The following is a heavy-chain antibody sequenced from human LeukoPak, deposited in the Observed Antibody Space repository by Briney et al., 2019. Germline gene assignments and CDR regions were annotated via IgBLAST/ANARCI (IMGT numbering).Heavy chain of an antibody. V-gene: IGHV4-38-2*01. Sequence: GSLALSCAASGFTFSSYSMNWVRQAPGKGLEWIGRIYHSGSTYYNPSLKSRVTISVDTSKNQFSLKLSSVTAADTAVYYCARAEAYGSGNPNYYMDVWGKGTTVTVSS. J-gene: IGHJ6*03. D-gene: IGHD3-10*01. CDR2: IYHSGST. CDR1: GFTFSSYS. CDR3: ARAEAYGSGNPNYYMDV.